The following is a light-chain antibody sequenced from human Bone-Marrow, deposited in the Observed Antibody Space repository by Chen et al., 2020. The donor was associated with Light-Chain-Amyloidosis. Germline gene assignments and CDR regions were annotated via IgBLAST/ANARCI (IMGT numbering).Light chain of an antibody. CDR1: TGAVTSGYY. J-gene: IGLJ3*02. Sequence: QTVVTQEPSLTVSPGGTVTLTCASSTGAVTSGYYPNWFQQKPGQAPRALISSTSNKHSWTPARFSGSLLGGTAALTLSGVQPEDEAEYYCLLYYGGAGVFGGGTKLTVL. CDR2: STS. V-gene: IGLV7-43*01. CDR3: LLYYGGAGV.